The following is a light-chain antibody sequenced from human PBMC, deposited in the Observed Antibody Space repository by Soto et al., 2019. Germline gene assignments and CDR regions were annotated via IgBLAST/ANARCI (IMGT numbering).Light chain of an antibody. Sequence: EIVLTQSPGTLSLSPGERATLSCRASQSVSTNLAWYQQIPGQPPRLLMYDASNRATGIPARFSGSGSGTDFTLTISSLEPEDFAVYYCQHRSSWPLTFGQGTKLEIK. CDR1: QSVSTN. CDR2: DAS. CDR3: QHRSSWPLT. J-gene: IGKJ2*01. V-gene: IGKV3-11*01.